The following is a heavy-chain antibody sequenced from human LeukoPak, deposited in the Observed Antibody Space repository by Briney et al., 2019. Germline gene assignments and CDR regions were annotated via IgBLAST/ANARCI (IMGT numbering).Heavy chain of an antibody. CDR3: AILGGQLAFEY. D-gene: IGHD3-16*01. J-gene: IGHJ4*02. CDR2: INHSIST. CDR1: AGSFSGDY. Sequence: SETLSLTCAVYAGSFSGDYWSWIRQPPGKGLEWSGEINHSISTTYNPSLNTRVTISVDTSKNKFSLNLSSVTAADTAVYYCAILGGQLAFEYWGQGTLVTVSS. V-gene: IGHV4-34*01.